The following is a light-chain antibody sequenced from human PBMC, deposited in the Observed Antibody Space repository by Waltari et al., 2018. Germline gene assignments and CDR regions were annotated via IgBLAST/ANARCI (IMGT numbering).Light chain of an antibody. Sequence: SFVLTQPPSVSVAPGQTASITCGGNNIGGNSVHWYQQKPGQAPILVVYDAIDRPSGVPGRLSGSNSGITATLTISSVEAGDEADYYCQVWDTTTDQVIFGGGTRLTVL. J-gene: IGLJ2*01. V-gene: IGLV3-21*02. CDR3: QVWDTTTDQVI. CDR2: DAI. CDR1: NIGGNS.